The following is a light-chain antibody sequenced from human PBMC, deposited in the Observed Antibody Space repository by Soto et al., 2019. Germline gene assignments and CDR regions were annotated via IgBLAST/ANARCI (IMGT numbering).Light chain of an antibody. CDR2: SYD. Sequence: QSVLTQPPSASGTPGQRVTISCSTSSSNLGDNTVNWYQHVPGTATKLLIYSYDQRPSGVPDRFSGSRSGTSASLAISGLQYDDEAAYYCAECDATLDGYVFGTGTKLTGL. V-gene: IGLV1-44*01. J-gene: IGLJ1*01. CDR3: AECDATLDGYV. CDR1: SSNLGDNT.